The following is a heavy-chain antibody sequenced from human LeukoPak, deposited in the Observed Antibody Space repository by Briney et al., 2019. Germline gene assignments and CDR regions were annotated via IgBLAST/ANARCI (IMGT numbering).Heavy chain of an antibody. J-gene: IGHJ4*02. CDR3: TTDGRKWGPRGDYVNSY. Sequence: GGSLRLSCAASGFTFSNAWMSWVRQAPGKGLEWVGRIKSKTDGGTTDYAAPVKGRFTISRDDSKNTLYLQMNSLKTEDTAVYYCTTDGRKWGPRGDYVNSYWGQGTLVTVSS. CDR2: IKSKTDGGTT. V-gene: IGHV3-15*01. CDR1: GFTFSNAW. D-gene: IGHD4-17*01.